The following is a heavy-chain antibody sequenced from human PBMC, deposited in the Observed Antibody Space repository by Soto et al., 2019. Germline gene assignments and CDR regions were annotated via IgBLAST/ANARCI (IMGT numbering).Heavy chain of an antibody. J-gene: IGHJ6*02. CDR2: IYYSGTT. Sequence: PSETLSLTCTVSGGSVSSSNSYWTWIRQPPGTGLEWIGYIYYSGTTNYNPSLHSRVTISLDTSKNQFSLRLNSVTAADTAVYYCARDGGGRVGFDYGMDVWGQGATVTVS. CDR3: ARDGGGRVGFDYGMDV. CDR1: GGSVSSSNSY. V-gene: IGHV4-61*01. D-gene: IGHD2-15*01.